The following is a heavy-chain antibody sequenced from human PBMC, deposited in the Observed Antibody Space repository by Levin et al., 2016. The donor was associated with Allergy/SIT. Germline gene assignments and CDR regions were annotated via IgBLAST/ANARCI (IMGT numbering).Heavy chain of an antibody. D-gene: IGHD1-26*01. CDR1: GGSISSSTDY. CDR3: ARRELVPAYYFDY. Sequence: ESLKISCTVSGGSISSSTDYWGWIRQPPGKGLEWIGSIYSDGSTYYSPSLKSRVTISVDTSKNQFSLKLNSVTATDTGVYYCARRELVPAYYFDYWGQGTLVTVSS. J-gene: IGHJ4*02. V-gene: IGHV4-39*01. CDR2: IYSDGST.